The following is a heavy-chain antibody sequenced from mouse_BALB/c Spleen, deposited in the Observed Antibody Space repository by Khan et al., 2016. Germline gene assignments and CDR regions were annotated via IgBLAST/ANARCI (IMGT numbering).Heavy chain of an antibody. CDR2: ILPGSGST. CDR1: GYTFSSYW. J-gene: IGHJ2*01. CDR3: ARTDRRGYFDY. V-gene: IGHV1-9*01. Sequence: QVRLQQSGAELMKPGASVKISCKATGYTFSSYWIEWVKQRPGHGLEWIGEILPGSGSTNYNEKFRGKATFTAATSSNTAYMQLSSLTSEDSAVHYCARTDRRGYFDYWGQGTTLTVSS.